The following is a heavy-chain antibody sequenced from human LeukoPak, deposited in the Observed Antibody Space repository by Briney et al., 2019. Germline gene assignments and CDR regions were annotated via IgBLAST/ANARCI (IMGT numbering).Heavy chain of an antibody. V-gene: IGHV3-7*01. CDR3: ARNQYLPFDIFDF. CDR2: IKQDGSEK. J-gene: IGHJ3*01. Sequence: GGSLRLSRAASGFTFSAYWMTWVRQAPGKGLEWVANIKQDGSEKYYVDSVKGRFTISRDNAKNSLCLQMNSLGAEDTAVYYCARNQYLPFDIFDFWGRGTMVTVSS. D-gene: IGHD3-9*01. CDR1: GFTFSAYW.